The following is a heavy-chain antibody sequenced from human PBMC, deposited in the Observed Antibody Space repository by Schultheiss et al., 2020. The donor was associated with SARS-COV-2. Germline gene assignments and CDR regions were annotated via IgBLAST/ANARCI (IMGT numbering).Heavy chain of an antibody. Sequence: SETLSLTCTVSGGSISSSSYYWGWIRQPPGKGLEWIGSIYYSGSTYYNPSLKSRVTISVDTSKNQFSLKLSSVTAADTAVYYCARDPGIAVAGPTYWGQGTLVTVSS. CDR1: GGSISSSSYY. CDR3: ARDPGIAVAGPTY. CDR2: IYYSGST. V-gene: IGHV4-39*01. D-gene: IGHD6-19*01. J-gene: IGHJ4*02.